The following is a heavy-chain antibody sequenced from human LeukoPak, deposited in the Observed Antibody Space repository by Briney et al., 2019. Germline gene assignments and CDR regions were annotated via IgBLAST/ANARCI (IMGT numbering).Heavy chain of an antibody. CDR2: IYSGGST. Sequence: ETLSLTCTVSGGSISSYYMSWVRQAPGKGLEWVSVIYSGGSTYYADSVKGRFTISRDNSKNTLYLQMNSLRAEDTAVYYCARDGEVYGSGSPNDAFDIWGQGTMVTVSS. J-gene: IGHJ3*02. D-gene: IGHD3-10*01. V-gene: IGHV3-66*01. CDR3: ARDGEVYGSGSPNDAFDI. CDR1: GGSISSYY.